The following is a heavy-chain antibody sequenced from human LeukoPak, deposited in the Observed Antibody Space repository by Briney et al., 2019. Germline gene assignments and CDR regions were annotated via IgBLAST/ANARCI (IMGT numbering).Heavy chain of an antibody. Sequence: GGSLRLSCAASGFTFSDYYMSWIGQAPGKGLEWVSYISSSGSTIYYADSVKGRFTISRDNAKNSLYLQMNSLRAEDTAVYYGARHYCSSTSCYYFDYWGQGTLVTVSS. CDR1: GFTFSDYY. CDR3: ARHYCSSTSCYYFDY. V-gene: IGHV3-11*01. D-gene: IGHD2-2*01. CDR2: ISSSGSTI. J-gene: IGHJ4*02.